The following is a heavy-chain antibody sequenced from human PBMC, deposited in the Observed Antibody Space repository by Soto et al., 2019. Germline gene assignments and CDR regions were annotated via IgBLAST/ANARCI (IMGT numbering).Heavy chain of an antibody. J-gene: IGHJ4*02. Sequence: DVQLVESGGGLVQPGGSLRLSCAASGFTFSIYSMNWVRQAPGKGLEWVSYISSSSSTIYYAESVKGRFTISRDNAKISLYLQMNSLRDEDTAVYYCARGCGGDCFRSDYWGQGTLVTVSS. V-gene: IGHV3-48*02. CDR1: GFTFSIYS. D-gene: IGHD2-21*02. CDR3: ARGCGGDCFRSDY. CDR2: ISSSSSTI.